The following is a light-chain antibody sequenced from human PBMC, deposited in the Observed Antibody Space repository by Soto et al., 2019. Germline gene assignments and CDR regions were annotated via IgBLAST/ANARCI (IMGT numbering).Light chain of an antibody. CDR2: DAS. CDR1: HDIDTW. CDR3: QQYKSYSSIT. V-gene: IGKV1-5*01. Sequence: QRTQAPSTLSASVGDRGTITCRATHDIDTWLAWYQQKPGKAPKLLIYDASILAGGVPSRFSGSGSGTELTLTLSRLQPDDFATYDCQQYKSYSSITFGQGTRLEIK. J-gene: IGKJ5*01.